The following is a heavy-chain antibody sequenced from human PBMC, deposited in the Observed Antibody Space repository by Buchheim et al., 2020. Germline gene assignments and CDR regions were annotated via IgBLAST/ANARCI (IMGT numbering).Heavy chain of an antibody. CDR2: IKQDGSEK. V-gene: IGHV3-7*01. CDR1: GFTFSSYW. Sequence: EVQLVESRGGLVQPGGSLRLSCAASGFTFSSYWMSWVRQAPGKGLEWVANIKQDGSEKYYVDSVKGRFTISRDNAKNSLYLQMNSLRAEDTAVYYCARARKSHRDYYDSSGYYSNYYYYYYMDVWGKGTT. J-gene: IGHJ6*03. D-gene: IGHD3-22*01. CDR3: ARARKSHRDYYDSSGYYSNYYYYYYMDV.